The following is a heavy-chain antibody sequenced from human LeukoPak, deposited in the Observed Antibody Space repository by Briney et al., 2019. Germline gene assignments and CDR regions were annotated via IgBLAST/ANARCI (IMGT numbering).Heavy chain of an antibody. CDR1: GGSISSGDYY. D-gene: IGHD3-22*01. CDR2: SYYSGST. Sequence: SETLSLTCTVSGGSISSGDYYWSWIRQPPGKGLEWIGYSYYSGSTYYNPSLKSRVTISVDTSKNQFSLKLSSVTAADTAVYYCARGGDSSGYYPDYFDYWGQGTLVTVSS. V-gene: IGHV4-30-4*01. J-gene: IGHJ4*02. CDR3: ARGGDSSGYYPDYFDY.